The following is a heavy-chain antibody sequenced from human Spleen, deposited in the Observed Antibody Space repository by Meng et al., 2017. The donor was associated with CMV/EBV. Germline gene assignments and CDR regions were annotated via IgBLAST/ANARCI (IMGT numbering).Heavy chain of an antibody. CDR2: IYHSGST. CDR1: GGSISSSNW. Sequence: TCAVSGGSISSSNWWSWVRQPPGKGLEWIGEIYHSGSTNYNPSLKSRVTISVDKSKNQFSLKLSSVTAADTAVYYCARRGEYSNGLDYWGQGTLVTVSS. D-gene: IGHD4-11*01. J-gene: IGHJ4*02. V-gene: IGHV4-4*02. CDR3: ARRGEYSNGLDY.